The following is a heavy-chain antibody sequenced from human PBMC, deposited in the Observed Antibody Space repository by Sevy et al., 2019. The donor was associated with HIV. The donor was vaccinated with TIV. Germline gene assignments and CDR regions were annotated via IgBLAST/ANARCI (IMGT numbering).Heavy chain of an antibody. CDR2: IRNKANSYTT. CDR1: GFTFSDYY. CDR3: ARVMRRILWWSLDS. J-gene: IGHJ4*02. Sequence: GGSLRLSFAVSGFTFSDYYMDWVRQAPGKGLEWVGRIRNKANSYTTEFAASVKGRFTISRDDSKNSLYLQMHSLKTDDTAVYYCARVMRRILWWSLDSWGQGTLVTVSS. V-gene: IGHV3-72*01. D-gene: IGHD2-21*01.